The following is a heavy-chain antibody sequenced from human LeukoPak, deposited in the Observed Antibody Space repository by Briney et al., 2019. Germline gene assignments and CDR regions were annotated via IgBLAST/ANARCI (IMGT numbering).Heavy chain of an antibody. V-gene: IGHV1-18*01. CDR3: ARGRPSDY. J-gene: IGHJ4*02. Sequence: ASVKVSCVTSGYTFSDFGMSWVRQAPGQGLEWMGWISAYNGDTNYAHNLQGRVTMTTDTSTSTAYMELRSLRSDDTAVYYCARGRPSDYWGQGTRVTVSS. CDR2: ISAYNGDT. CDR1: GYTFSDFG.